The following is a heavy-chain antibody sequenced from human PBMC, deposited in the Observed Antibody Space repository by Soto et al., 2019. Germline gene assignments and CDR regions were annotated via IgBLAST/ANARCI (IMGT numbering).Heavy chain of an antibody. D-gene: IGHD2-2*01. J-gene: IGHJ5*02. Sequence: SQTLSLPCAISGDSVSSYSAAWNWIRQSPSGGLEWLGRTYYRSRFFSDYAESVKSRIIINPDTSKNQFSLQLKSVTPEDTAVYYCARGRVVVPAAVMFNCLDPWGQGALVTVSS. CDR3: ARGRVVVPAAVMFNCLDP. CDR1: GDSVSSYSAA. V-gene: IGHV6-1*01. CDR2: TYYRSRFFS.